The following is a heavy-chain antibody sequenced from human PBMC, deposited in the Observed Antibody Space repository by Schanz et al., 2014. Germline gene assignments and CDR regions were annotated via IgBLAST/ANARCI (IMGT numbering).Heavy chain of an antibody. CDR2: INTGSNYI. D-gene: IGHD1-26*01. Sequence: QVHLLESGGGLVEPGGSLRLSCAASGFSFSDYYMSWIRQAPGKGLEWISFINTGSNYINYADSVKGRFTISRDNTNNSLLLQLNSLRADDTAVYYCARNRGSGGQNWYFDLWGRGTLVTVSS. CDR3: ARNRGSGGQNWYFDL. CDR1: GFSFSDYY. V-gene: IGHV3-11*03. J-gene: IGHJ2*01.